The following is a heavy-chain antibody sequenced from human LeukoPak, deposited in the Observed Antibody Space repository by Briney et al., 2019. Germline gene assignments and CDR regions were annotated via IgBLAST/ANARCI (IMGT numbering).Heavy chain of an antibody. V-gene: IGHV3-30*18. CDR2: ISDDGSNK. Sequence: PGESLRLSCAASGFTFSNYAMHWVRQAPGKGLEWVAVISDDGSNKYYGDSVKGRFTISRDNSKNTVYLQMNSLRAEDTAVYYCAKDRYSSGWYSDFDYWGQGTLVTVSS. D-gene: IGHD6-19*01. J-gene: IGHJ4*02. CDR1: GFTFSNYA. CDR3: AKDRYSSGWYSDFDY.